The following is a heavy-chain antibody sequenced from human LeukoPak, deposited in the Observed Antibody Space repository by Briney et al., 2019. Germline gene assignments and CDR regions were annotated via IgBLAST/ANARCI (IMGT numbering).Heavy chain of an antibody. J-gene: IGHJ6*03. CDR1: GFTFSSYS. D-gene: IGHD1-14*01. V-gene: IGHV3-21*01. CDR2: ISSSSSYI. Sequence: GGSLRLSCAASGFTFSSYSMSWVRQAPGRGLEWVSSISSSSSYIYYADSVKGRFTISRDNAKNSLYLQMNSLRAEDTAVYYCARTGSVAYYYMDVWGKGTTVTVSS. CDR3: ARTGSVAYYYMDV.